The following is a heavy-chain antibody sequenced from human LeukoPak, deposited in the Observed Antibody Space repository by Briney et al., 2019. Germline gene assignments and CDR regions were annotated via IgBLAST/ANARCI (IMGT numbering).Heavy chain of an antibody. Sequence: GGSLRLSCAASGFTVSSNYMSWVRQAPGKGLEWVSSISSSSSYIYYADSVKGRFTISRDNAKNSLYLQMNTLRAEDTAVYYCARGTDSSSSDFDYWGQGTLVTVSS. V-gene: IGHV3-21*01. CDR1: GFTVSSNY. D-gene: IGHD6-6*01. CDR2: ISSSSSYI. J-gene: IGHJ4*02. CDR3: ARGTDSSSSDFDY.